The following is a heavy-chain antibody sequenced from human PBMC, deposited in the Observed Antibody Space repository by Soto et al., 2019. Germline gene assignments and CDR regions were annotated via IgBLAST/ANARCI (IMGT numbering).Heavy chain of an antibody. Sequence: PGGCLTLSCVAAGFPFSSYSMSCVRQAPGEGLQWVSSITSSNTYINYGDSVKGRFAISRDNAKNSLYLQMNSLRAEDTAVYFCARDTNYYASGSGVDFWGQGTLVTVSS. CDR2: ITSSNTYI. J-gene: IGHJ4*02. V-gene: IGHV3-21*01. CDR1: GFPFSSYS. CDR3: ARDTNYYASGSGVDF. D-gene: IGHD3-10*01.